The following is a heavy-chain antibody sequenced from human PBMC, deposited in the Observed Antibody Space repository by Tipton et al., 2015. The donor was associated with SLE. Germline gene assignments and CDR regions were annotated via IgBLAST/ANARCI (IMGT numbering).Heavy chain of an antibody. CDR2: IYYSGST. V-gene: IGHV4-39*07. CDR3: ARVHWPRWYFDF. Sequence: TLSLTCTVSSGSITNSRYSWGWIRQPPGKGLEWIGSIYYSGSTYYNPSLKSRVTISVNTSKNHFSLNLDSVTAADTAVYYCARVHWPRWYFDFWGRGTLVTVSS. CDR1: SGSITNSRYS. J-gene: IGHJ2*01.